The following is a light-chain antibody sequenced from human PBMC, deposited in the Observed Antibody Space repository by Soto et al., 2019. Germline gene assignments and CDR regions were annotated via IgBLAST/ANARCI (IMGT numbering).Light chain of an antibody. J-gene: IGKJ4*01. V-gene: IGKV1-9*01. CDR2: EES. Sequence: DIHLTQSPSFLSASVGDRVTITCRPSQAVPNNMAWYQQKPGKPPKLLIYEESTLHSGVPSRFIGRKSGTQFTLTIDSLQPEDCATYYCQQVKTYPRTFGGGTKVEIK. CDR3: QQVKTYPRT. CDR1: QAVPNN.